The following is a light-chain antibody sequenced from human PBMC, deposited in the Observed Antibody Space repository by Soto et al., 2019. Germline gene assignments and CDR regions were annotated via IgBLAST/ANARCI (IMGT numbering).Light chain of an antibody. J-gene: IGKJ1*01. CDR1: QSISDW. CDR3: QHYNDYPWT. CDR2: KAS. V-gene: IGKV1-5*03. Sequence: DTQMTQSPSTLSASVGDRVTITCRASQSISDWLAWYQQKPGKAPKLLIYKASILQRGVPSRFSGSGSGADFTLTISGLQADDFATYYCQHYNDYPWTFGQRTKVEIK.